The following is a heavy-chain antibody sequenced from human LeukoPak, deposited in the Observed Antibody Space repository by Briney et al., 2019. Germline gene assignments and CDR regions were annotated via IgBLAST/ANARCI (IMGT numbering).Heavy chain of an antibody. Sequence: GGSLRLSRAASGFTFSSYSMNWVRQAPGKGLEWVGRIKSKTDGGTTDYAAPVKGRFTISRDDSKNTLYLQMNSLKTEDTAVYYCTTEGSVGATFRVYWGQGTLVTVSS. J-gene: IGHJ4*02. CDR1: GFTFSSYS. CDR3: TTEGSVGATFRVY. D-gene: IGHD1-26*01. CDR2: IKSKTDGGTT. V-gene: IGHV3-15*07.